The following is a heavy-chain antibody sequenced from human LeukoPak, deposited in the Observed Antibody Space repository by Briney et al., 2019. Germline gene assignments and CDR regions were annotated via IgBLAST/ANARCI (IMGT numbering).Heavy chain of an antibody. Sequence: GGSLRLSCAASGFTLSSYEMNWVRQAPGKGLEWVSYISSSGSTIYYADSVKRRFTISRNNAKNSLYLQMNSLRAEDTAVYYCARDPGDRYFDYWGQGALVTVSS. V-gene: IGHV3-48*03. CDR3: ARDPGDRYFDY. D-gene: IGHD7-27*01. CDR1: GFTLSSYE. J-gene: IGHJ4*02. CDR2: ISSSGSTI.